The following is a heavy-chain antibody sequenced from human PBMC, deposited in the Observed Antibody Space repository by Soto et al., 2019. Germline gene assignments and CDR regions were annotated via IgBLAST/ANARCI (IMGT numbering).Heavy chain of an antibody. CDR2: ISGSGGST. CDR1: GFTFSIYG. V-gene: IGHV3-23*01. CDR3: ARDDSSSSYYYYGMDV. J-gene: IGHJ6*02. D-gene: IGHD6-13*01. Sequence: GGSLRLSCAASGFTFSIYGMSWVRQAPGKGLEWVSVISGSGGSTYYADSVKGRFTISRDNSKYTLYLQMNSLRAEDTAVYYCARDDSSSSYYYYGMDVWGQGTTVTVSS.